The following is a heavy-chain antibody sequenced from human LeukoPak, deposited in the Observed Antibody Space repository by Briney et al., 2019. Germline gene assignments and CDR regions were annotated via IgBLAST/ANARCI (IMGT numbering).Heavy chain of an antibody. CDR3: ARDLYYGGNSGGDY. CDR1: GFTFSSYW. CDR2: IKQDGSEK. J-gene: IGHJ4*02. V-gene: IGHV3-7*01. Sequence: PGGSLRLSCAASGFTFSSYWMSWVRQAPGKGLEWVANIKQDGSEKYYMDSVKGRFTISRDNAKNSLYLQMDSLRAEDTAVYYCARDLYYGGNSGGDYWGQGTLVTVSS. D-gene: IGHD4-23*01.